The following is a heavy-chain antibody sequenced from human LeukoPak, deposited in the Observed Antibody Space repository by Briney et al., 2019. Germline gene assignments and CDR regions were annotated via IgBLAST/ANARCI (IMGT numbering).Heavy chain of an antibody. CDR1: GFTFSSYS. Sequence: GGSLRLSCAASGFTFSSYSMNWVRQAPGKGLEWVSSISSSSSYIYYADSVKGRFNISRDNAKNSLYLQMNSLRAEDTAVYYCARVAAAGTEYFDYWGTGTLVTVSS. CDR3: ARVAAAGTEYFDY. D-gene: IGHD6-13*01. J-gene: IGHJ4*02. V-gene: IGHV3-21*01. CDR2: ISSSSSYI.